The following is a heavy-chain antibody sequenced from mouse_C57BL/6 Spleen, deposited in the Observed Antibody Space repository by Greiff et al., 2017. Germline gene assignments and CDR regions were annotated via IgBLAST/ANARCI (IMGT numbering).Heavy chain of an antibody. CDR1: GYTFTSYW. Sequence: QVQLKESGAELAKPGASVKLSCKASGYTFTSYWMHWVKQRPGQGLEWIGYINPSSGYTKYNQKFKDKATLTADKSSSTAYMQLSSLTYEDSAVYYCARSSYAQGYAMDYWGQGTSVTVSS. J-gene: IGHJ4*01. CDR2: INPSSGYT. V-gene: IGHV1-7*01. CDR3: ARSSYAQGYAMDY. D-gene: IGHD3-2*02.